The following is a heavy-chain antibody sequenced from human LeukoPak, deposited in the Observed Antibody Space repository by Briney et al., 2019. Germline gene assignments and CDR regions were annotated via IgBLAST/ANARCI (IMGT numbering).Heavy chain of an antibody. Sequence: PGGSLRLSCAASGFTFSSYAMSWVRQAPGKGLEWVSAISGSGGSTYYADSVKGRFTISRDNSKNTLYLQMNSLRAEDTAVYYCAKDRRLYYGSGSYPDYWGQGTLVTVPS. CDR1: GFTFSSYA. CDR2: ISGSGGST. D-gene: IGHD3-10*01. V-gene: IGHV3-23*01. J-gene: IGHJ4*02. CDR3: AKDRRLYYGSGSYPDY.